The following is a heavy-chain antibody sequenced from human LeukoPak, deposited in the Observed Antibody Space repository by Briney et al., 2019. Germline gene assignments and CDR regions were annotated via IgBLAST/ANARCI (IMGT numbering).Heavy chain of an antibody. V-gene: IGHV4-4*07. CDR3: ARDHVDSSGYYYVSNYYYYMDV. Sequence: PSETLSLTCTVSGGSISSYYWSWIRQPAGKGLEWIGRIYTSGGTNYNPSLKSRVTMSVDTSKNQFSLKLSSVTAADTAVYYCARDHVDSSGYYYVSNYYYYMDVWGKGTTVTVSS. D-gene: IGHD3-22*01. J-gene: IGHJ6*03. CDR1: GGSISSYY. CDR2: IYTSGGT.